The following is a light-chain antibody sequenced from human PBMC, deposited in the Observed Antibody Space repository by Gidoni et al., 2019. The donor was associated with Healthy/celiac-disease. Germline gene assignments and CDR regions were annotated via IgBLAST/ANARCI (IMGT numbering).Light chain of an antibody. CDR3: SSYTSSSTLV. Sequence: QSALTQPASESASPGQSITISCTGTSSAVGGYNYVSWYQQHPGKAPKLMIYEVSNRPSGVSNRCSGSKSGNTASLTISGLQAEDEADYYCSSYTSSSTLVFGGGTKLTVL. V-gene: IGLV2-14*01. J-gene: IGLJ3*02. CDR1: SSAVGGYNY. CDR2: EVS.